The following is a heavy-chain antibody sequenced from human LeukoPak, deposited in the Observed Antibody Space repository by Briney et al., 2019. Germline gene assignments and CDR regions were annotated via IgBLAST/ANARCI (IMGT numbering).Heavy chain of an antibody. CDR2: IIPIFGTT. V-gene: IGHV1-69*13. J-gene: IGHJ4*02. Sequence: GASVKVSCKASGGTFSNYAISWVRQAPGQGLEWMGGIIPIFGTTNYAQKFQGRITITADESTSTAYMELSSLRSEDTAVYYCARGDGGSYYDYWGQGTLVTVSS. CDR1: GGTFSNYA. CDR3: ARGDGGSYYDY. D-gene: IGHD1-26*01.